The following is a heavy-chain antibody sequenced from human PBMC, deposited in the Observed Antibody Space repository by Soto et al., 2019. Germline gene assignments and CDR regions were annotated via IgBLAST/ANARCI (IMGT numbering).Heavy chain of an antibody. V-gene: IGHV1-18*01. CDR3: ARDIKRDRYYFPKVSPDDALCI. CDR1: GYTSTSYG. D-gene: IGHD3-10*02. CDR2: ISAYNGNT. J-gene: IGHJ3*02. Sequence: ASVKVSCKASGYTSTSYGISWVRQAPGQGLEWMGWISAYNGNTNYAQKLQGRVTMTTDTSTSTAYMELRSLRSDDTAVYYCARDIKRDRYYFPKVSPDDALCIWGQGTMVTVSS.